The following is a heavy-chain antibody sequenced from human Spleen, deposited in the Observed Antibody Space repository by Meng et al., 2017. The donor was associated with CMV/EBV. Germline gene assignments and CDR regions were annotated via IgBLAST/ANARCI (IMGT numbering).Heavy chain of an antibody. V-gene: IGHV4-39*01. Sequence: SGGPLSSSSYYWGWIRQPPGKGLEWIGSIYYSGSTYYNPSLKSRVTISVDTSKNQFSLKLSSVTAADTAVYYCASLDTPRRMGFDYWGQGTLVTVSS. CDR2: IYYSGST. CDR3: ASLDTPRRMGFDY. J-gene: IGHJ4*02. D-gene: IGHD5-18*01. CDR1: GGPLSSSSYY.